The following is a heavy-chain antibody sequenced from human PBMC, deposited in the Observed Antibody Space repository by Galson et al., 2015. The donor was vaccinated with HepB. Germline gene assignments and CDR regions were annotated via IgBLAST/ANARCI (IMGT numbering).Heavy chain of an antibody. Sequence: SLRLSCAASGFTFSSYEMNWVRQAPGKGLEWVSYISSSCSTIYYADSVKGRFTISRDNAKNSLYLQMNSLRAEDTAVYYCARVGVVITLLDAFDIWGQGTMVTVSS. CDR2: ISSSCSTI. J-gene: IGHJ3*02. CDR3: ARVGVVITLLDAFDI. V-gene: IGHV3-48*03. D-gene: IGHD3-22*01. CDR1: GFTFSSYE.